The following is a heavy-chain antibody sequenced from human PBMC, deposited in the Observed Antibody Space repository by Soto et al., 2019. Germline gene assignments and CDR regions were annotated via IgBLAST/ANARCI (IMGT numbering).Heavy chain of an antibody. J-gene: IGHJ6*02. CDR3: ARDKDRQQLGGNYYYILDV. D-gene: IGHD3-3*02. Sequence: QVQLMQSGAEVKKPGSSVKVSCKASGGTFSTSAISWVRQAPGEGLEWVGGIMPIFATPDYAQKFQGRVTISADESTATAYLELTSLTTGDTAVYYCARDKDRQQLGGNYYYILDVWGHGTAITVPS. CDR1: GGTFSTSA. CDR2: IMPIFATP. V-gene: IGHV1-69*12.